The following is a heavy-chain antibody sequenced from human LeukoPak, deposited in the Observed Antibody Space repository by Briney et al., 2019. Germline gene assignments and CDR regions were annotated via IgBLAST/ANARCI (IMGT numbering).Heavy chain of an antibody. V-gene: IGHV4-59*01. CDR1: GGSISSYY. J-gene: IGHJ3*02. Sequence: PSETLSLTCTVSGGSISSYYWSWIRQPPGKGLEWIGYIYYSGSTNYNPSLKSRVTISVDTSKNQFSLKLSSVTAADTAVYYCARGQFDWLLSHAFDIWGQGTMVTVSS. D-gene: IGHD3-9*01. CDR3: ARGQFDWLLSHAFDI. CDR2: IYYSGST.